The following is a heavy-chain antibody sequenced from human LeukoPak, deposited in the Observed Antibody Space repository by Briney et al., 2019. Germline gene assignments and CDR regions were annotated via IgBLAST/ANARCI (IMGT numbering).Heavy chain of an antibody. J-gene: IGHJ4*02. Sequence: GASVKVSCKASGYTFSSYYMHWVRQAPGPGLEWMGIINSSGGITSYLQKFQGRVTMTRDTSTSTVYMELSSLRSEDTAVYYCARGSGTSNYLIAYWGQGTLVTVSS. CDR3: ARGSGTSNYLIAY. V-gene: IGHV1-46*01. CDR2: INSSGGIT. D-gene: IGHD5-24*01. CDR1: GYTFSSYY.